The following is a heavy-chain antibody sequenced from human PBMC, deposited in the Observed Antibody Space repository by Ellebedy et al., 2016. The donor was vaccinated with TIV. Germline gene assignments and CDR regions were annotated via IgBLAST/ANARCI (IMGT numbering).Heavy chain of an antibody. Sequence: GGSLRLXXTASGFTFGDYAMSWFRQAPGKGLEWVGFIRSKAYGGTTEYAASVKGRFTISRDDSKSIAYPQMNSLKTEDTAVYYCTRDLYGDYVGVYNGMDVWGQGTTVTVSS. J-gene: IGHJ6*02. D-gene: IGHD4-17*01. CDR1: GFTFGDYA. V-gene: IGHV3-49*03. CDR3: TRDLYGDYVGVYNGMDV. CDR2: IRSKAYGGTT.